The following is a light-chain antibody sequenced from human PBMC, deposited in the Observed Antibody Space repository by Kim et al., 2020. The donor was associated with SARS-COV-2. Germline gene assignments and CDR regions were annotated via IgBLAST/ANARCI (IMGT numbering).Light chain of an antibody. V-gene: IGKV3D-15*01. CDR1: QPIRND. CDR2: GVS. CDR3: QQYNDWPIT. Sequence: VSPGEGVTLSCRASQPIRNDLAWYQQRPGQAPRLVIYGVSTRATDIPVRFSGSGSGTDFTLTISSLQSEDFAVSYCQQYNDWPITFGQGTRLEIK. J-gene: IGKJ5*01.